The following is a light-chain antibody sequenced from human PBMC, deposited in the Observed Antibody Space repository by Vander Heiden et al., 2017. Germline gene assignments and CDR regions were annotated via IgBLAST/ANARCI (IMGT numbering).Light chain of an antibody. V-gene: IGLV1-47*01. J-gene: IGLJ3*02. CDR3: AAWDESLSGWV. Sequence: PQPLSPSVTPGQRVPISCSGTRSNIGNNYVYWYQQFPGTDPKLLTYKNSHRPSGGPDRFSGSRSGTSAYLDISGLRSEDEADYYCAAWDESLSGWVFGGGTKLTVL. CDR2: KNS. CDR1: RSNIGNNY.